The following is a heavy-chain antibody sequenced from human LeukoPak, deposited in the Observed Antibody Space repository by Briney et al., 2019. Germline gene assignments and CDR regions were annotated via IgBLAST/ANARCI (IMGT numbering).Heavy chain of an antibody. CDR3: ARVYYYDSSGPSY. CDR2: ISYDGSNK. D-gene: IGHD3-22*01. V-gene: IGHV3-30-3*01. Sequence: TGRSLRLSCAASGFTFSSYAMHWVRQAPGKGLEWVAVISYDGSNKYYADSVKGRFTISRDNSKNTLYLQMNSLRAEDTAVYYCARVYYYDSSGPSYWGQGTLVTVSS. J-gene: IGHJ4*02. CDR1: GFTFSSYA.